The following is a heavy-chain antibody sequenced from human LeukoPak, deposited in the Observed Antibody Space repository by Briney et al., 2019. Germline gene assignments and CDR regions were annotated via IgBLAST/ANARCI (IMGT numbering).Heavy chain of an antibody. CDR2: IGRSSSYT. CDR3: ASSVRNWNDVAYFDY. Sequence: GGSLRLSCAASGFTLSDYYMNWIRQAPGKGLEWVSYIGRSSSYTKYADSGKGRFTISRDNAKNSLYLEMNSLRGEDTAVYYCASSVRNWNDVAYFDYWGQGTLVTVSS. D-gene: IGHD1-1*01. CDR1: GFTLSDYY. J-gene: IGHJ4*02. V-gene: IGHV3-11*03.